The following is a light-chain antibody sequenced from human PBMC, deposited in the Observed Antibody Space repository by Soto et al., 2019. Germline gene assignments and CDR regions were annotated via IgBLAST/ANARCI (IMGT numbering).Light chain of an antibody. CDR3: QQANSFPLT. Sequence: DIQMTQSPSTLSASVGDRVAITCRASQSISAWLAWYQQKPGKAPRLLIYKASTLEIGVPSRFSGSGSGTDFTLTISSLQPEDFATYYCQQANSFPLTFGGGTKVDI. J-gene: IGKJ4*01. CDR2: KAS. V-gene: IGKV1-5*03. CDR1: QSISAW.